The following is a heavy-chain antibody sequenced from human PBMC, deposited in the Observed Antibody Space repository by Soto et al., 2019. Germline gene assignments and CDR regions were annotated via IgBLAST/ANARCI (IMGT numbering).Heavy chain of an antibody. CDR2: INAGNGNT. V-gene: IGHV1-3*01. CDR1: GYTFTSYA. J-gene: IGHJ6*02. D-gene: IGHD1-26*01. CDR3: ARLGSYAFYYYGMDV. Sequence: GASVKVSCKASGYTFTSYAMHWVRQAPGQRLEWMGWINAGNGNTKYSQKFQGRVTITRDTSASTAYMELSSLRSEDTAVYYCARLGSYAFYYYGMDVWGQGPTVTVS.